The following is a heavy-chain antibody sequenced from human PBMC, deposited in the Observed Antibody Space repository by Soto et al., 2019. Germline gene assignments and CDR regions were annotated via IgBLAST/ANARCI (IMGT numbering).Heavy chain of an antibody. CDR3: ARDRTHQGGNSVKGFDY. D-gene: IGHD2-21*02. CDR2: ISAYNGNT. CDR1: GYTFTSYG. J-gene: IGHJ4*02. V-gene: IGHV1-18*01. Sequence: QVQLVQSGAEVKKPGASVKVSCKASGYTFTSYGISWVRQAPGQGLEWMGWISAYNGNTNYAQKLQGRVTMTTDTSTSTAYMELRSLRSDDTAVYFCARDRTHQGGNSVKGFDYWGQGTLVTVSS.